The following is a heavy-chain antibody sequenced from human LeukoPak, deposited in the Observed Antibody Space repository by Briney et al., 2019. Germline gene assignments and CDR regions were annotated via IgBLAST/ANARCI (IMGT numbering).Heavy chain of an antibody. CDR3: ARCSGQTYSSSPVNNYYYYGMDV. Sequence: ASVKVSCKASGGTFSSYAISWVRQAPGQGLEWMGRIIPILGMANYAQKFQGRVTITADKSTSTAYMELSSLRSEDTAVYYCARCSGQTYSSSPVNNYYYYGMDVWGQGTTVTVSS. V-gene: IGHV1-69*04. J-gene: IGHJ6*02. CDR2: IIPILGMA. CDR1: GGTFSSYA. D-gene: IGHD6-6*01.